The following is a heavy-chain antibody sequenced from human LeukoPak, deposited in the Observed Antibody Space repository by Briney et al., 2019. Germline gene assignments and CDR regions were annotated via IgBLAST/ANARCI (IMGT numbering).Heavy chain of an antibody. CDR3: ASSPYGGNSVEFDY. Sequence: ASVKVSCKASGYTFTGYYMHWVRQAPGQGLEWMGRIIPILGIANYAQKFQGRVTITADKSTSTAYMELSGLRSEDTAVYYCASSPYGGNSVEFDYWGQGTLVTVSS. CDR2: IIPILGIA. V-gene: IGHV1-69*02. CDR1: GYTFTGYY. D-gene: IGHD4-23*01. J-gene: IGHJ4*02.